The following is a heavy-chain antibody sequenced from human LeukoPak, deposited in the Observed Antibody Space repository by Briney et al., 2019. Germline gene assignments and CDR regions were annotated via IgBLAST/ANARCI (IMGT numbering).Heavy chain of an antibody. V-gene: IGHV3-64D*09. CDR3: ARDLASYGDYTYYYYGMDV. CDR1: GFTFSSYA. J-gene: IGHJ6*02. Sequence: GGSLRLSCSASGFTFSSYAMHWVRQPPGKGLEYVSALGTNGVSTYYADSVKGRFTISRDNSKNTLYLQTRGLRAEDTAVYYCARDLASYGDYTYYYYGMDVWGQGTTVTVSS. CDR2: LGTNGVST. D-gene: IGHD4-17*01.